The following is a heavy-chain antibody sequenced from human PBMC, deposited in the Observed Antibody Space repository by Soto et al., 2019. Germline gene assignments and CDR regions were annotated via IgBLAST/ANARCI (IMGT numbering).Heavy chain of an antibody. Sequence: SETLSLTCTVSGGSISSYYWSWIRQPPGKGLEWIGYIYYSGSTNYNPSLKSRVTISVDTSKKQFSLKLSSVTAADTAVYYCARDGGRMTGYYGWGMEVWGQGSTVT. CDR3: ARDGGRMTGYYGWGMEV. D-gene: IGHD3-9*01. CDR2: IYYSGST. J-gene: IGHJ6*02. CDR1: GGSISSYY. V-gene: IGHV4-59*01.